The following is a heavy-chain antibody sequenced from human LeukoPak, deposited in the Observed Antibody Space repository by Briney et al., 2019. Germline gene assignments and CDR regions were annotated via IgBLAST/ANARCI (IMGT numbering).Heavy chain of an antibody. V-gene: IGHV3-7*01. Sequence: GGSLRLSCAASGFTFSSYWMSWVRQAPGKGLEWVANIRQDGSEKYYVDSMKGRFTISRDNAKNSLYLQMNSLRAEDTAVYYCARDSSGYYPFDYWGQGTLVTVSS. D-gene: IGHD3-22*01. J-gene: IGHJ4*02. CDR2: IRQDGSEK. CDR1: GFTFSSYW. CDR3: ARDSSGYYPFDY.